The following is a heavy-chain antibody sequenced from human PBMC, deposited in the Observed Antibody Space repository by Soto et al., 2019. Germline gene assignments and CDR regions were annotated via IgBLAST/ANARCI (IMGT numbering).Heavy chain of an antibody. CDR2: TYTDGTT. J-gene: IGHJ6*02. Sequence: RWSLRLSCAASGFTGTSHYMSWFRQAPGKGLEWVSTTYTDGTTSYADSVKGRFTISRDNSKNTLDLQMNSLRAEDTAFYYCARAPGTHYYGLDVWGQGTTVTVSS. D-gene: IGHD3-10*01. V-gene: IGHV3-53*01. CDR1: GFTGTSHY. CDR3: ARAPGTHYYGLDV.